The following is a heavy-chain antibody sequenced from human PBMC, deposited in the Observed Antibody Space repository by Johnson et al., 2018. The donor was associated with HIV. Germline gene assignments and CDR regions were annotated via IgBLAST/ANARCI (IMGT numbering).Heavy chain of an antibody. D-gene: IGHD6-6*01. J-gene: IGHJ3*02. CDR2: IYSGGST. CDR3: AREDSSSPAAAFDI. CDR1: GFTFSDYY. V-gene: IGHV3-66*01. Sequence: VQLVESGGGLVQPGGSLRLSCEASGFTFSDYYMSWVRQAPGKGLEWVSVIYSGGSTYYADSVKGRFTISRDNSKNTLYLQMNSLRAEDTAVYYCAREDSSSPAAAFDIWGQGTMVTVSS.